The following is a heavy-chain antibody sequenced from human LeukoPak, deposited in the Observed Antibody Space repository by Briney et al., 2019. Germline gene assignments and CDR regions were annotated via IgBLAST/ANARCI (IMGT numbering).Heavy chain of an antibody. Sequence: GGSLTLSCAASGLTVGFKCMSWVRQAPGKGLEWDSIIYSGGSSYCADSVKGRFTVSRDTSKNTLYLQMNSLRAEDTAVYYCATRPDGNDVPYFDYWGQGTLVTVSS. CDR2: IYSGGSS. CDR1: GLTVGFKC. V-gene: IGHV3-66*01. CDR3: ATRPDGNDVPYFDY. D-gene: IGHD5-12*01. J-gene: IGHJ4*02.